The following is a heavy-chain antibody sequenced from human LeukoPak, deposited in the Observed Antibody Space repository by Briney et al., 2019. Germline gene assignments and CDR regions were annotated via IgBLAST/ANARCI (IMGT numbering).Heavy chain of an antibody. J-gene: IGHJ4*02. CDR3: AKVSRGKYDILTGYYRAPADY. CDR1: GFTFSNYW. D-gene: IGHD3-9*01. V-gene: IGHV3-23*01. CDR2: ISFNGGST. Sequence: PGGSLRLSCAASGFTFSNYWMHWVRHAPGKGLEWVSVISFNGGSTYYGDSVKGRFTISRDSSKNTLYLHMDRLRAEDTAVYYCAKVSRGKYDILTGYYRAPADYWGQGTLVTVSS.